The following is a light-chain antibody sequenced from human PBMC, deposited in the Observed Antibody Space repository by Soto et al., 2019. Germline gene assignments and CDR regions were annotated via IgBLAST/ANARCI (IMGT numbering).Light chain of an antibody. V-gene: IGKV3-15*01. CDR3: QQYNNWPPSIT. CDR1: QSVSSN. Sequence: ILMTPSPATLSLSPGDRATLSCRASQSVSSNLAWYQQKPGQAPRLLIFGASTRATGIPARFSGSGSGTEFTLTISSLQSEDFAVYYCQQYNNWPPSITFGQGTRLEIK. CDR2: GAS. J-gene: IGKJ5*01.